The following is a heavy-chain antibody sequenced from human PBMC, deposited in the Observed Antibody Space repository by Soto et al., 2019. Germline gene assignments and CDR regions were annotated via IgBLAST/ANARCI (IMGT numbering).Heavy chain of an antibody. J-gene: IGHJ4*02. CDR3: ARVGITATTFRGFDY. V-gene: IGHV3-33*01. CDR1: GFTFSNYG. CDR2: IWFDGSNK. Sequence: QVQLVESGGGVVQPGRSLRLSCAASGFTFSNYGMHWVRQAPGKGLEWVAVIWFDGSNKYYADSVKGRFTISRDNSKNTLYLQMHSLRAEDTAVYYCARVGITATTFRGFDYWCQGTLVTVSS. D-gene: IGHD1-20*01.